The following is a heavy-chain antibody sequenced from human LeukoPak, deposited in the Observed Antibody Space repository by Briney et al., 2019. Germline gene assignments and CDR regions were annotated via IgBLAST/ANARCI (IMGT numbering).Heavy chain of an antibody. Sequence: GGSLRLSCAVSRFNFSSYGMHWVRQAPGTGLEGVAFIWFGGTIKNYADSVKGRFTISRVDSKNTLYLQMNSLRTEDTAVYYCTCTHSSPPVWGQGTLVTVSS. CDR2: IWFGGTIK. J-gene: IGHJ4*02. CDR1: RFNFSSYG. V-gene: IGHV3-30*02. CDR3: TCTHSSPPV. D-gene: IGHD6-19*01.